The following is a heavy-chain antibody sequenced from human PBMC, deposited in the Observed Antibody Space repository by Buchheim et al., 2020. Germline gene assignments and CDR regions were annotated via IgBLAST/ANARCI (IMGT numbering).Heavy chain of an antibody. V-gene: IGHV4-39*01. CDR2: IYYSGNT. Sequence: QLQLQESGPGLVKPSETLSLTCTVSGGSISSSSYYWSWIRQPPGKGLEWIGSIYYSGNTYYKASLKSRVTISVDTSKNQFSLKVSTVTAEDTAVYYCARRVDTDMADARGAFDIWGQGT. J-gene: IGHJ3*02. D-gene: IGHD5-18*01. CDR1: GGSISSSSYY. CDR3: ARRVDTDMADARGAFDI.